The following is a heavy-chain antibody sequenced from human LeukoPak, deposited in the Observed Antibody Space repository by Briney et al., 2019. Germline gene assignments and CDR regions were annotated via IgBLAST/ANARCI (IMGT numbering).Heavy chain of an antibody. CDR3: ARGSHDYGDFYLFDY. Sequence: SETLSLTCAVYGGSFSGYYWSWIRQPPGKGLEWIGEINHSGSTNYNPSLKSRVTMSVDTSKNQFSLKLTSVTAADTSVYYCARGSHDYGDFYLFDYWGQGTLVTVSS. D-gene: IGHD4-17*01. CDR1: GGSFSGYY. CDR2: INHSGST. J-gene: IGHJ4*02. V-gene: IGHV4-34*01.